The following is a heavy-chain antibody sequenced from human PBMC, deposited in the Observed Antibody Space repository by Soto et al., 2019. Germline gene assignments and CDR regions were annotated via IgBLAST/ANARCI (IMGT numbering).Heavy chain of an antibody. CDR3: ARGYYDSSGYYTAGSQFDY. CDR2: INPSGGST. D-gene: IGHD3-22*01. V-gene: IGHV1-46*01. CDR1: GYTFTSYC. J-gene: IGHJ4*02. Sequence: ASVKVSCKASGYTFTSYCMHWVRQAPGQGLEWMGIINPSGGSTSYAQKFQGRVTMTRDTSTSTVYMELSSLRSEDTAVYYCARGYYDSSGYYTAGSQFDYWGQGTLVTVSS.